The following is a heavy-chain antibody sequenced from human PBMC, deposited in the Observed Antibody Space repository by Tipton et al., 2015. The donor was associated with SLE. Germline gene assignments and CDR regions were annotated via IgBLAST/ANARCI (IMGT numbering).Heavy chain of an antibody. CDR3: ARARHCSSTSCYRWFDP. CDR2: IYYSGST. J-gene: IGHJ5*02. V-gene: IGHV4-59*01. Sequence: TLSLTCTVSGGSISSYYWSWIRQPPGKGLEWIGYIYYSGSTNYNPSLKSRVTISVDTSKNQFSLKLSSVTAADTAVYYCARARHCSSTSCYRWFDPWGQGTLVPVSS. CDR1: GGSISSYY. D-gene: IGHD2-2*02.